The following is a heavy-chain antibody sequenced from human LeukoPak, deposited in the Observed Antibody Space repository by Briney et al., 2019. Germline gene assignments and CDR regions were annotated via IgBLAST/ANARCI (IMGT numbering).Heavy chain of an antibody. CDR2: NYNNGNT. CDR3: ARGRITIFGVVTPHFDY. J-gene: IGHJ4*02. D-gene: IGHD3-3*01. Sequence: SETLSLTCTVSGGSISSYYWSWIRQPPGKGLEWIGYNYNNGNTNYNPSLKSQVTISVDTSKNQFSLKLSSVTADDTAVYYCARGRITIFGVVTPHFDYWGQGTLVTVSS. V-gene: IGHV4-59*01. CDR1: GGSISSYY.